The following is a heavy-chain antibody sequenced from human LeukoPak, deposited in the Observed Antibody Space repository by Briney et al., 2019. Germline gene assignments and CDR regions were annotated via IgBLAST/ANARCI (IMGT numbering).Heavy chain of an antibody. D-gene: IGHD1-20*01. CDR3: ARDHNWAFDY. J-gene: IGHJ4*02. CDR2: ISYDGSNK. Sequence: GGSLRLSCAASGFTFSSYAMHWVRQAPGKGLEWVAVISYDGSNKYYADSVKGRFTISRDNSKNTLYLQMNSLRAEDTAVYYCARDHNWAFDYWGQGTLVTVSS. V-gene: IGHV3-30-3*01. CDR1: GFTFSSYA.